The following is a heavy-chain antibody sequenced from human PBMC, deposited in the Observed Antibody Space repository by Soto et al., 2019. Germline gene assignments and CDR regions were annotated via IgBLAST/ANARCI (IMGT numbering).Heavy chain of an antibody. CDR1: GYAFTIYY. J-gene: IGHJ4*02. D-gene: IGHD3-10*01. CDR3: ARDPGISMVRGALYYFDY. Sequence: VSVKVSCKASGYAFTIYYMHWVRQAPGQGLEWMGIINPSGGSPSYAQKFQGRVTMTGDTSASTVYMELSSLRSEDTAVYYCARDPGISMVRGALYYFDYWGQGTLVTVSS. CDR2: INPSGGSP. V-gene: IGHV1-46*01.